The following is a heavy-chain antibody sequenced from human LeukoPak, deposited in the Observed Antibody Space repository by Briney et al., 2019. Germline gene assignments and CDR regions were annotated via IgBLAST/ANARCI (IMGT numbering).Heavy chain of an antibody. D-gene: IGHD3-10*01. CDR1: GGSISSSSFY. V-gene: IGHV4-39*01. J-gene: IGHJ5*02. Sequence: SETLSLTCTVSGGSISSSSFYWGWIRQPPGKGLEWIGSIYYSGSTYYNPSLKSRVTISVDTSKNQFSLKLSSVTVADTAVYYCARNRYYYGSGNYGVPNWFDPWGQGTLVTVSS. CDR2: IYYSGST. CDR3: ARNRYYYGSGNYGVPNWFDP.